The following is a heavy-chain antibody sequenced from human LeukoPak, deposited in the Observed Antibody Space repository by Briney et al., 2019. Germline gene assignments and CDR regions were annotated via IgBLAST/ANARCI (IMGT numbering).Heavy chain of an antibody. D-gene: IGHD1-26*01. V-gene: IGHV3-43*01. J-gene: IGHJ4*02. CDR1: GFTFDDYT. CDR3: AKDMGVGATGGFDY. Sequence: GGSLRLSCAASGFTFDDYTMHWVRQAPGKGLEWVSLISWDGGSTYYADSVKGRFTISRDNSKNSLYLQMNSLRTEDTALYYCAKDMGVGATGGFDYWGQGTLVTVSS. CDR2: ISWDGGST.